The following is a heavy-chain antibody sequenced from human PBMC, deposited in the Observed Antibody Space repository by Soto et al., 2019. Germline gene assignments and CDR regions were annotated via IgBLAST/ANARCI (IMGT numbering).Heavy chain of an antibody. CDR2: ISYDGSNT. V-gene: IGHV3-30*18. D-gene: IGHD1-26*01. Sequence: QVQLVESGGGVVQPGRSLRLSCVASGFTFSSYGMHWVRQAPGKGLEWVAIISYDGSNTYYADSVKGRFTISRDNSKNTLYLEMSSLRAEATSVYYCAKEGGLSGIYSISSSYYLDYWGQGTLVTVSS. CDR1: GFTFSSYG. CDR3: AKEGGLSGIYSISSSYYLDY. J-gene: IGHJ4*02.